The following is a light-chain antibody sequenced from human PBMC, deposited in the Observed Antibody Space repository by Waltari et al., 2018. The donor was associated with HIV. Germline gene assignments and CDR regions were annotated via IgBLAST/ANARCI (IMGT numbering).Light chain of an antibody. V-gene: IGLV1-44*01. CDR2: SDS. J-gene: IGLJ3*02. CDR3: AARDDILSGSWV. Sequence: HSVLTQAPSASGPLGQRVTVSCSGRISNIGTNSVSWFQQLPGMSPRLIIFSDSQRPSGVPDRFSASKSGTSASLAIDGLESGDEADYYCAARDDILSGSWVFGGGT. CDR1: ISNIGTNS.